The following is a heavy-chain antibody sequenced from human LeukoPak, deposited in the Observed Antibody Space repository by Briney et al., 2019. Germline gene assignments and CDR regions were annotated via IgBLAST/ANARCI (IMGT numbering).Heavy chain of an antibody. V-gene: IGHV1-69*13. J-gene: IGHJ5*02. CDR3: ASAGGLGELSFNWFDP. CDR1: GGTFSIYA. CDR2: IIPIFGTA. Sequence: ASVKVSCKASGGTFSIYAISWVRQAPGQGLEWMGGIIPIFGTANYAQKFQGRVTITADESTSTAYMELSSLRSEDTAVYYCASAGGLGELSFNWFDPWGQGTLVTVSS. D-gene: IGHD3-16*02.